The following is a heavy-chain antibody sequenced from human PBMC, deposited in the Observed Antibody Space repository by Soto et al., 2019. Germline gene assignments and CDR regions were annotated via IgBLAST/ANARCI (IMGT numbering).Heavy chain of an antibody. J-gene: IGHJ6*02. CDR2: ISDDGGNN. D-gene: IGHD6-19*01. Sequence: GGSLRLSCAASGFSFRGYAMRWVRQAPGKGLEWVAVISDDGGNNYYAESVKGRFTISRDNSKNTLYLQMNSLRAEDTAVYYCASGRDSGWSYYYYYGMDVWGQGTTVTVSS. CDR1: GFSFRGYA. V-gene: IGHV3-30-3*01. CDR3: ASGRDSGWSYYYYYGMDV.